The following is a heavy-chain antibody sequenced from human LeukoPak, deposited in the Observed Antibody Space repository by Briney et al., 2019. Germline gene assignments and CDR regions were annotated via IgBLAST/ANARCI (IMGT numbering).Heavy chain of an antibody. CDR3: AKSAHSSWYGALGY. CDR2: ISHDGSNE. J-gene: IGHJ4*02. D-gene: IGHD6-13*01. Sequence: GMSLRLSCAASGFIFSAYGMHWVRQAPGKGLEWVAVISHDGSNEFCADSVKGRFSISRDNSKNTQYLQMNSLRAEDTAVYYCAKSAHSSWYGALGYWGQGTLVTVSS. V-gene: IGHV3-30*18. CDR1: GFIFSAYG.